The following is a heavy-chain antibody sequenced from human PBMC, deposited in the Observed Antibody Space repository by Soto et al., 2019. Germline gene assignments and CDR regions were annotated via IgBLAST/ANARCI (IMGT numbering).Heavy chain of an antibody. Sequence: PGGSLRLSCAVSGVTLTNVWMNWVRQAPGKGPEWVGRIKSKTDGGTTDYAAPVKGRFTISRDDSENTLYLQMNSLKTEDTAVYYCTIPRGPMIRPWGQGTLVTVSS. CDR3: TIPRGPMIRP. CDR1: GVTLTNVW. D-gene: IGHD3-22*01. CDR2: IKSKTDGGTT. J-gene: IGHJ5*02. V-gene: IGHV3-15*07.